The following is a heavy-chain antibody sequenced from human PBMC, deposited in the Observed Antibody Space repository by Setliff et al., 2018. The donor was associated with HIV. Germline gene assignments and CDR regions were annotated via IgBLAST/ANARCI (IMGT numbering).Heavy chain of an antibody. CDR1: GYTFTDYY. D-gene: IGHD3-16*01. V-gene: IGHV1-2*02. CDR2: INLNTGGT. CDR3: ARLIEGDYHFDF. J-gene: IGHJ4*02. Sequence: EASVKVSCKTSGYTFTDYYMQWVRQAPGQGLEWMGWINLNTGGTKYPQKFQGRVTMTRDTSSSTAYMDLSRLTSDDTAVYYCARLIEGDYHFDFWGQGTLVTVSS.